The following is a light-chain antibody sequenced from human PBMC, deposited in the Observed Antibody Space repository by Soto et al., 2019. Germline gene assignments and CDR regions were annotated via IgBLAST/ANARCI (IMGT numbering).Light chain of an antibody. CDR3: QQRYSNPIT. Sequence: DIQMTQAPPTLSASVGDRVAITCLAVQSVGHWLSWYQQKPGKAAKLVIDKASSLKSGVPSRCRGILSGTEVTLAISSLQPEEGETDDGQQRYSNPITCGQGTRLEIK. CDR2: KAS. CDR1: QSVGHW. J-gene: IGKJ5*01. V-gene: IGKV1-5*03.